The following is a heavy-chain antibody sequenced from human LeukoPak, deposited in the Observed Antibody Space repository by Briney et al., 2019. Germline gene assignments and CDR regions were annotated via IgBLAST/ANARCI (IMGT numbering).Heavy chain of an antibody. CDR3: ARDEVHYYDSSGYPVDY. J-gene: IGHJ4*02. D-gene: IGHD3-22*01. V-gene: IGHV3-23*01. CDR1: GFTFSGYA. Sequence: PGGSLRLSCAASGFTFSGYAMSWVRQAPGKGLEWVSAISGSGGSTYYADSVKGRFTISRDNSKNTLYLQMNSLRAEDTAVYYCARDEVHYYDSSGYPVDYWGQGTLVTVSS. CDR2: ISGSGGST.